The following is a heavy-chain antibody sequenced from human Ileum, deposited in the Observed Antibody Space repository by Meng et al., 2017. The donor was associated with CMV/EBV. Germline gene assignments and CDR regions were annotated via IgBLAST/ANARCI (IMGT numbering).Heavy chain of an antibody. Sequence: GESLKISCAASGFTFSSSWMHWVRQGPGKGLMWISRINDDGGSTSYADSVKGRFTISRDNAKNTLYLQMNSLRAEDTAVYYCVKDGSGWYPNWFDPWGQGTLVTVSS. J-gene: IGHJ5*02. CDR3: VKDGSGWYPNWFDP. V-gene: IGHV3-74*01. D-gene: IGHD6-19*01. CDR1: GFTFSSSW. CDR2: INDDGGST.